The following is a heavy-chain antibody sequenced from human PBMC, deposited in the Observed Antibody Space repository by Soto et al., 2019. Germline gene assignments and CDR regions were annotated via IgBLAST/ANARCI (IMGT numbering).Heavy chain of an antibody. J-gene: IGHJ6*02. CDR1: GFTFTSSA. Sequence: QMQLVQSGPEVKKPGTSVKVSCKASGFTFTSSAVQWVRQARGQRLEWIGWIVVGSGNTNYAQKFQERATITRDMATSTAYMELSSLRSEDTAVYYCAADLGPPYYGDGPGGMDVWGQGTTVTVSS. CDR2: IVVGSGNT. CDR3: AADLGPPYYGDGPGGMDV. V-gene: IGHV1-58*01. D-gene: IGHD4-17*01.